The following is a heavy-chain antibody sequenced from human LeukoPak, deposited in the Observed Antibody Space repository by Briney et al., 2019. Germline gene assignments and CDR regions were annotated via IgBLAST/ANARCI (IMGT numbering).Heavy chain of an antibody. V-gene: IGHV4-59*01. J-gene: IGHJ4*02. CDR3: ARGYNYAAHYWFDY. Sequence: SETLSLTCTVSDGSINIYYWSWIRQAPGKGLEWIGYIYNSGSTNYNPSLRRRVTISMDTSKIQFSLRLTSVTAADTAMYYCARGYNYAAHYWFDYWGQGTLVTVSS. CDR2: IYNSGST. D-gene: IGHD5-18*01. CDR1: DGSINIYY.